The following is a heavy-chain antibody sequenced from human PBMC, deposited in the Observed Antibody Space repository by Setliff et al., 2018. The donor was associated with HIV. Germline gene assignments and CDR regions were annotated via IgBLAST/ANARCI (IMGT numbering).Heavy chain of an antibody. D-gene: IGHD5-18*01. Sequence: SETLSLTCAVYGGSFSDYYWNWIRQPPGRGLEWIGEINHTGSTNYNPSLKSRVTMSVDTSKNQFSLKMNSITAADTAVYYCARGPLRGYRPGGQFDHWGQGTLVTVSS. V-gene: IGHV4-34*01. CDR1: GGSFSDYY. CDR3: ARGPLRGYRPGGQFDH. J-gene: IGHJ4*02. CDR2: INHTGST.